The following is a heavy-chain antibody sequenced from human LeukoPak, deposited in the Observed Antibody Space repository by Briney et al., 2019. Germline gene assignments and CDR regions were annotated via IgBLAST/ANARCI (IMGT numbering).Heavy chain of an antibody. CDR1: GFPFSNYW. CDR2: IKQDGGEI. Sequence: GGSLRLSCAASGFPFSNYWMSWVRQAPGKGLEWAANIKQDGGEIFYVDSVKGRFTISRDNAKNSLYLQMNSLRAEDTAVYYCAREDHSNYNYWGQGTLVTVSS. CDR3: AREDHSNYNY. J-gene: IGHJ4*02. V-gene: IGHV3-7*01. D-gene: IGHD4-11*01.